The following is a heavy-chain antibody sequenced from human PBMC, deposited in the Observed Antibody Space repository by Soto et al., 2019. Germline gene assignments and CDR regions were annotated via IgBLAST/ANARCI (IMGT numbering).Heavy chain of an antibody. CDR2: ISGSGGST. Sequence: EVQLLESGGGLVQPGGSLRLSCAASGFTFSSYAMSWVRQAPGKGLEWVSAISGSGGSTYYADSVKGRFTISRDNSKNTLYLQMNSLRAEDTAVYYCAKDLYYYDSSGYYHQRHYDAFDIWGQGTMVTVSS. CDR1: GFTFSSYA. CDR3: AKDLYYYDSSGYYHQRHYDAFDI. D-gene: IGHD3-22*01. J-gene: IGHJ3*02. V-gene: IGHV3-23*01.